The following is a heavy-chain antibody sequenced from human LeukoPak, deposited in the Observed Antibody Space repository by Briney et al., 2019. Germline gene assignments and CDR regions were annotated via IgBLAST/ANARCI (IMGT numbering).Heavy chain of an antibody. J-gene: IGHJ6*02. Sequence: PGGSLRLSCAASGFNFDDYAMHWVRQAPGKGLEWVSGISWNSGSIGYADSVKGRFTISRDNAKNSLYLQMNSLRAEDTALYYCAKSGGSSGWLSYYYYGMDVWGQGTTVTVSS. D-gene: IGHD6-19*01. CDR2: ISWNSGSI. V-gene: IGHV3-9*01. CDR3: AKSGGSSGWLSYYYYGMDV. CDR1: GFNFDDYA.